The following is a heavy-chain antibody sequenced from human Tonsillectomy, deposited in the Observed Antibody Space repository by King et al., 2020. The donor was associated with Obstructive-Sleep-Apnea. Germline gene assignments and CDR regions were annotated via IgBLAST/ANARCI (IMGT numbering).Heavy chain of an antibody. CDR2: IYLDDVK. J-gene: IGHJ4*02. CDR3: AHLAVAAPFDY. Sequence: HITLKESGPTLVKPTQTLTLTCTFSGFSLSTSGVGVGWIRQPPGKALEWLALIYLDDVKRYSPSLKSRLTITKDTSKNQVVLTMTNMDPVDTATYYCAHLAVAAPFDYWGQGTLVTVSS. V-gene: IGHV2-5*02. D-gene: IGHD6-19*01. CDR1: GFSLSTSGVG.